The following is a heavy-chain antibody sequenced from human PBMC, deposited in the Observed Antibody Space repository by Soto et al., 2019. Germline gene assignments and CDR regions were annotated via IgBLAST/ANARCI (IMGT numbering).Heavy chain of an antibody. CDR2: INHSGST. CDR1: GGSFSGYY. V-gene: IGHV4-34*01. J-gene: IGHJ4*02. CDR3: ARGWGSSDY. Sequence: SETLSLTCAVYGGSFSGYYWSWIRQPPGKGLEWIGEINHSGSTNYNPSLKSRVTISVDTSKNQFSLKLSSVTAADTAVYYCARGWGSSDYWGQGTLVTVSS. D-gene: IGHD3-10*01.